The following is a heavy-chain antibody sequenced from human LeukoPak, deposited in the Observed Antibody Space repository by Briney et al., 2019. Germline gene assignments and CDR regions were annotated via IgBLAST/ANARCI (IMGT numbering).Heavy chain of an antibody. D-gene: IGHD3-3*01. V-gene: IGHV4-59*12. Sequence: SETLSLTCTVSGGSISSYYWSWIRQPPGKGLEWIGYIYYSGSTNYNPSLKSRVAISVDTSKNQFSLKLSSVTAADTAVYYCARGYYDFWSGSLYFDPWGQGTLVTVSS. J-gene: IGHJ5*02. CDR1: GGSISSYY. CDR2: IYYSGST. CDR3: ARGYYDFWSGSLYFDP.